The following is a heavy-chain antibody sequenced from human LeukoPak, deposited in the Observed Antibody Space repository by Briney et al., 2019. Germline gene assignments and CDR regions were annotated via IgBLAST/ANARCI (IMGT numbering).Heavy chain of an antibody. D-gene: IGHD4-17*01. V-gene: IGHV1-18*01. Sequence: ASVKLSCKASGYTFTSYGISWVRQAPGQGLEWIGWISAYKGNTNYAQKLQGRVTMTKYTPPSTAYLELRSLRSDDTAVYYSERSGGTTVTPQRYFDLWGRGTLVTVSS. CDR3: ERSGGTTVTPQRYFDL. CDR2: ISAYKGNT. J-gene: IGHJ2*01. CDR1: GYTFTSYG.